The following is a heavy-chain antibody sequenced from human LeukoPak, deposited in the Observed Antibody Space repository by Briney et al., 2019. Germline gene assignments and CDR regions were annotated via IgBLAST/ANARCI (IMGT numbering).Heavy chain of an antibody. V-gene: IGHV3-23*01. D-gene: IGHD3-16*01. CDR1: GVTFSNYA. CDR3: ARAYVGGTFDS. CDR2: IGGSGSGT. J-gene: IGHJ4*02. Sequence: GGSLRLSCAASGVTFSNYAMSWVRQAPGKGLEWVSSIGGSGSGTDYADSVKGRFTISRDNSKKTVYLQMNSLRAEDTAVYYCARAYVGGTFDSWGQGTLVTGSS.